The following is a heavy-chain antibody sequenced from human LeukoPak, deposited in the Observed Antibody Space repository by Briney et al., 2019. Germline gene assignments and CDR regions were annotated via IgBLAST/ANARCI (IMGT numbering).Heavy chain of an antibody. V-gene: IGHV3-30*18. J-gene: IGHJ4*02. CDR1: GFTFSTYG. Sequence: GGSLRLSCAASGFTFSTYGMPWVRQAPGKGLEWVAVISYDGSNKFYADSVKGRFSISRDNSKNTLYLQMNSLRAEDTALYYCAKVDPVRGVSDYWGQGTLVTVSS. CDR3: AKVDPVRGVSDY. CDR2: ISYDGSNK. D-gene: IGHD3-10*01.